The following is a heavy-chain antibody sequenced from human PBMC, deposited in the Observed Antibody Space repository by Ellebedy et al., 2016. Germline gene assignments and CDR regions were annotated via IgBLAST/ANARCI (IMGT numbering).Heavy chain of an antibody. Sequence: GESLKISCSASGFTFSSYAMHWVRQAPGKGLEYVSAISSNGGSTYYADSVKGRFTISRDNSKNTLYLQMSSLRAEDTAVYYCVRVSSGWYNWFDPWGQGTLVTVSS. CDR3: VRVSSGWYNWFDP. CDR2: ISSNGGST. J-gene: IGHJ5*02. D-gene: IGHD6-19*01. V-gene: IGHV3-64D*06. CDR1: GFTFSSYA.